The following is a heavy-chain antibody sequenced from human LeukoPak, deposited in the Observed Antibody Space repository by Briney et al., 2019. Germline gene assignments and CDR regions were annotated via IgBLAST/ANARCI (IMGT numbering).Heavy chain of an antibody. CDR2: KTYRGSA. CDR3: AVYGGNWDFDS. J-gene: IGHJ4*02. D-gene: IGHD4/OR15-4a*01. CDR1: NGFDNLYF. Sequence: PSETLSLTCAVYNGFDNLYFMLVRQAPGKGLEWIGEKTYRGSANYNPPLRSRVTISMDVSQRQFSLILRSVTVADTATYYCAVYGGNWDFDSWGQGTPVTVSS. V-gene: IGHV4-34*01.